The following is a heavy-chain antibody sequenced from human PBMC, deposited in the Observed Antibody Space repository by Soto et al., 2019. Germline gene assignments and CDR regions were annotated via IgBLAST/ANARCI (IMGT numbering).Heavy chain of an antibody. Sequence: GESLNTSCKGSGYPFTDYCIGWVRQTPGQGLEWIGIIHPRDSDIKYRPSFQGHTTHPVDKSISTAYLKWMSPEASDAAMYYCALLYYSYCDSFYSFDYWGQGSLVTVSS. V-gene: IGHV5-51*06. D-gene: IGHD2-15*01. CDR3: ALLYYSYCDSFYSFDY. CDR2: IHPRDSDI. CDR1: GYPFTDYC. J-gene: IGHJ4*02.